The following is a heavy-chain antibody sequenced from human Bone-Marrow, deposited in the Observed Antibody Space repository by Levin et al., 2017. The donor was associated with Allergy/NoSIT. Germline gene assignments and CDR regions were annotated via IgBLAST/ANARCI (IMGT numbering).Heavy chain of an antibody. CDR1: GYTFTSYG. CDR3: ARGTLRFLEWLSHPDLDYGMDV. V-gene: IGHV1-18*01. CDR2: ISAYNGNT. D-gene: IGHD3-3*01. Sequence: GESLKISCKASGYTFTSYGISWVRQAPGQGLEWMGWISAYNGNTNYAQKLQGRVTMTTDTSTSTAYMELRSLRSDDTAVYYCARGTLRFLEWLSHPDLDYGMDVWGQGTTVTVSS. J-gene: IGHJ6*02.